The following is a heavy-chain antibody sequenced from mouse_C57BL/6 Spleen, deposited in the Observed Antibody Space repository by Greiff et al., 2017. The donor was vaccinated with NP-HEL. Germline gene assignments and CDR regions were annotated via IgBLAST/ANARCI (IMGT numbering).Heavy chain of an antibody. J-gene: IGHJ1*03. Sequence: VQLQQSGAELARPGASVKMSCKASGYTFTSYTMHWVKQRPGQGLEWIGYINPSSGYTKYNQKFKDKATLTADKSSSTAYMQLSSLTSEDSAVYYCAIREMGNYEVYWYFDVWGTGTTVTVSS. CDR2: INPSSGYT. D-gene: IGHD2-1*01. V-gene: IGHV1-4*01. CDR1: GYTFTSYT. CDR3: AIREMGNYEVYWYFDV.